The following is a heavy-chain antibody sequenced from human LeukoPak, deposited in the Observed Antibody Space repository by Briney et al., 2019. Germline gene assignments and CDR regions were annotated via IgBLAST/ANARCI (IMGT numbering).Heavy chain of an antibody. D-gene: IGHD2-15*01. CDR3: VRALGYCSSGSCYYYDY. CDR2: IYPVDSET. Sequence: GESLKISCKGSGYRFSSYWIGWVRQMPGKGLEWMGIIYPVDSETKYSPSFQGQVTISADKSISTAYLQWSSLKASDTAMYYCVRALGYCSSGSCYYYDYWGQGTLVTVSS. CDR1: GYRFSSYW. J-gene: IGHJ4*02. V-gene: IGHV5-51*01.